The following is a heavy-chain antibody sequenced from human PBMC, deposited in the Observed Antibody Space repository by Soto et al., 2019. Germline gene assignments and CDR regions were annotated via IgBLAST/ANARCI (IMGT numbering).Heavy chain of an antibody. CDR3: ATRYSSGPPGAFDI. CDR2: ISSSSSYI. J-gene: IGHJ3*02. V-gene: IGHV3-21*01. Sequence: PGGSLRLSCAASGFTFSSYSMSWVRQAPGKGLEWVSSISSSSSYIYYADSVKGRFTISRDNAKNSLYLQMNSLRAEDTAVYYCATRYSSGPPGAFDIWGQGTMVTVSS. CDR1: GFTFSSYS. D-gene: IGHD6-19*01.